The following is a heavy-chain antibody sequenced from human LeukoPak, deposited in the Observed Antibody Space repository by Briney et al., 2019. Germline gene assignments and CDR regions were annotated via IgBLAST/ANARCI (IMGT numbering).Heavy chain of an antibody. CDR2: ISGSGGST. D-gene: IGHD6-13*01. CDR1: GFTFSSYG. V-gene: IGHV3-23*01. Sequence: GGSLRLSCAASGFTFSSYGMSWVRQAPGKGLEWVSSISGSGGSTYYADSVRGQFAISRDDSKNTVYLQMNSLRAEDTAVYYCAKFVAGAGTGAIDYWGQGTLVTVSS. CDR3: AKFVAGAGTGAIDY. J-gene: IGHJ4*02.